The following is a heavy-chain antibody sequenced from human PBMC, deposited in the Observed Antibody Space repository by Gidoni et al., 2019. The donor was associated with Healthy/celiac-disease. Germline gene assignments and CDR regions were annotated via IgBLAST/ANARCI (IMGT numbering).Heavy chain of an antibody. CDR3: ARMGGYSYGRDAFDI. Sequence: QVTLRESGPALVKPTQTLTLTCTFSGFSLSTSGMCVSWIRQPPGKALEWLALIDWDDDKYYSTSLKTRLTISKDTSKNQVVLTMTNMDPVDTATYYCARMGGYSYGRDAFDILGQGTMVTVSS. CDR2: IDWDDDK. J-gene: IGHJ3*02. V-gene: IGHV2-70*01. D-gene: IGHD5-18*01. CDR1: GFSLSTSGMC.